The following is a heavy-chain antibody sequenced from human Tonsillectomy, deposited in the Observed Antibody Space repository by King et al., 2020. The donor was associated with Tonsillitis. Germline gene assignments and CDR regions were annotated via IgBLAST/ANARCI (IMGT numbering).Heavy chain of an antibody. CDR3: TGRGSGSYYNTPDY. CDR2: IRSKAYGGTT. CDR1: GFTFGDYV. V-gene: IGHV3-49*04. J-gene: IGHJ4*02. D-gene: IGHD3-10*01. Sequence: DVQLVESGGGLVQPGRSLRLSCTASGFTFGDYVMSWVRQAPGKGLEWVGFIRSKAYGGTTAYAASVKGRFTISRDDSRSIAYLQMNSLKVEDTAVYYCTGRGSGSYYNTPDYWGQGILVTVSS.